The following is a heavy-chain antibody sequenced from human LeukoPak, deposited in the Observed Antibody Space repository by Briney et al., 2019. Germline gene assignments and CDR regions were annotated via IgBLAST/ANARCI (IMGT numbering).Heavy chain of an antibody. J-gene: IGHJ4*02. V-gene: IGHV1-46*01. CDR2: IYPRDGST. CDR1: GYTFTSNY. CDR3: ARDQEGFDY. Sequence: ASVKVSCKASGYTFTSNYIHWVRQAPGQGLEWMGMIYPRDGSTSYAQKFQGRVTVTRDTSTSTVHMELSGLRSEDTAIYYCARDQEGFDYWGQGTLVTVSS.